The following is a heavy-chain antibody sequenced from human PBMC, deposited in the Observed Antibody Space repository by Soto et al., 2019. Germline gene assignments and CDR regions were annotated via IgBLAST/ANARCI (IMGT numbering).Heavy chain of an antibody. CDR1: GFTFSSYG. Sequence: QVQLVESGGGVVQPGRSLRLSCAASGFTFSSYGMHWVRQAPGKGLEWVAVIWYDGSNKYYADSVKGRFTISRDNSKNTLYLQMNSLRAEDTAVYYCARDGGRVRPMDVWGQGTTVTVSS. J-gene: IGHJ6*02. CDR3: ARDGGRVRPMDV. V-gene: IGHV3-33*01. D-gene: IGHD3-10*01. CDR2: IWYDGSNK.